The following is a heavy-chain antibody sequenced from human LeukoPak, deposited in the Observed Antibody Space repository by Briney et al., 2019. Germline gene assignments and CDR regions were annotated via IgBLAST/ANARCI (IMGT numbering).Heavy chain of an antibody. V-gene: IGHV4-39*07. D-gene: IGHD5-18*01. CDR3: ARDHGYADYYYMDV. J-gene: IGHJ6*03. CDR2: IYYSGNT. CDR1: GVSISSSNSY. Sequence: SETLSLTCTVSGVSISSSNSYWGWIRQPPGKGLEWIGSIYYSGNTYYNASLKSQVSISIDTSKNQFSLKLSSVTAADTAVYYCARDHGYADYYYMDVWGKGTTVTISS.